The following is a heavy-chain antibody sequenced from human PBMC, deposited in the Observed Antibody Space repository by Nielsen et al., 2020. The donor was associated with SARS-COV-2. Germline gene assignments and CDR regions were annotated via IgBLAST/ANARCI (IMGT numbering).Heavy chain of an antibody. J-gene: IGHJ4*02. Sequence: GESLKISCAASGFTFSSYSMNWVRQAPGKGLEWVSYISSSSSTIYYADSVKGRFTISRDNAKNSLYLQMNSLRDEDTAVYYCAKDYGGWFYYFDYWGQGTLVTVSS. D-gene: IGHD6-19*01. CDR2: ISSSSSTI. V-gene: IGHV3-48*02. CDR3: AKDYGGWFYYFDY. CDR1: GFTFSSYS.